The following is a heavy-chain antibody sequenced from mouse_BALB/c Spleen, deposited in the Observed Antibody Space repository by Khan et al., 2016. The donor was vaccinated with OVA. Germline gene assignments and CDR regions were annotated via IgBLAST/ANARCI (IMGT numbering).Heavy chain of an antibody. Sequence: QIQLVQSGPELKKPGETVKISCKASGYTFTNYGMNWVKQSPGKALKWMGWINTYTGEPTYADDFKGRFAFSLETSATTAYLQINNLKNDDTATYFGARPPYFSYTLDYWGQGTSFTVSS. J-gene: IGHJ4*01. CDR2: INTYTGEP. CDR3: ARPPYFSYTLDY. CDR1: GYTFTNYG. V-gene: IGHV9-3-1*01. D-gene: IGHD2-10*01.